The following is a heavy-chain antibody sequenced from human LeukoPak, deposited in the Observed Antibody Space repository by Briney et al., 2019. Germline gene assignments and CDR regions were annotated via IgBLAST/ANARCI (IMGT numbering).Heavy chain of an antibody. CDR3: ERQQAGGLAY. CDR1: GDSVSSNTAA. D-gene: IGHD2-8*02. Sequence: SQTLSLTCAISGDSVSSNTAAWNWVRQSPSRGLEWLGRTYYRSKWYNEYAVSVKSRITINPDTPKNQFSLQLNSVTPEDTAVYYCERQQAGGLAYWGQGTLVTVSS. V-gene: IGHV6-1*01. J-gene: IGHJ4*02. CDR2: TYYRSKWYN.